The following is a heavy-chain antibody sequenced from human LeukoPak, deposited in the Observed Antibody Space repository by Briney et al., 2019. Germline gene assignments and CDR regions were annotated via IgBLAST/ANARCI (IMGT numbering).Heavy chain of an antibody. Sequence: GASVKVSCKASGGTFSSYAISWVRQAPGQGLEWMGGTIPIFGTANYAQKFQGRVTITTDESTSTAYMELSSLRSEDTAVYYCARCRVAAAATFRGFDLWGRGTLVTVSS. CDR1: GGTFSSYA. V-gene: IGHV1-69*05. D-gene: IGHD6-13*01. CDR3: ARCRVAAAATFRGFDL. CDR2: TIPIFGTA. J-gene: IGHJ2*01.